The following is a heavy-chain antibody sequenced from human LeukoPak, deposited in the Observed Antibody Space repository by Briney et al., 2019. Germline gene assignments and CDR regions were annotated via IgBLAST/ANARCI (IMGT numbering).Heavy chain of an antibody. J-gene: IGHJ4*02. Sequence: GGSPRLSCVVSGISLSNYAMTWVRQAPGKGLEWVSYISERGGSTTYADSVKGRFTISRDTSLNTLYLQMNNLRAEDTAVYFCAKRGVVIRGLLVIGYHQEAYHYDFWGQGVQVTVSS. CDR3: AKRGVVIRGLLVIGYHQEAYHYDF. CDR1: GISLSNYA. CDR2: ISERGGST. V-gene: IGHV3-23*01. D-gene: IGHD3-10*01.